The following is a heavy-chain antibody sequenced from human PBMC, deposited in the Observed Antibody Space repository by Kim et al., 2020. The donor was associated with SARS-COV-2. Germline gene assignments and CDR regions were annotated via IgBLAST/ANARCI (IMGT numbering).Heavy chain of an antibody. CDR2: VNHSGST. Sequence: SETLSPTCAVYGGSLSGFYWTWIRQPPGKGLEWIGEVNHSGSTNYNPTLKSRVTISVDTSKNQFSLKLSSVTAADTAVYYCANGGNYCSGGSCFDYWGQG. CDR3: ANGGNYCSGGSCFDY. J-gene: IGHJ4*02. CDR1: GGSLSGFY. D-gene: IGHD2-15*01. V-gene: IGHV4-34*01.